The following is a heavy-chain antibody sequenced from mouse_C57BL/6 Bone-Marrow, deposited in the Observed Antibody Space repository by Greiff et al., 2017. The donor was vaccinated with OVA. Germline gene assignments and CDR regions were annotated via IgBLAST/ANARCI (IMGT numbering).Heavy chain of an antibody. CDR1: GYTFTDYE. D-gene: IGHD2-4*01. CDR2: IDPETGGT. J-gene: IGHJ2*01. CDR3: TGEYDYPYYFDY. Sequence: QVQLQQSGAELVRPGASVTLSCKASGYTFTDYEMHWVKQTPVHGLEWIGAIDPETGGTAYNQKFKGKAILTADKSSSTAYMELRSLTSEDSAVYYCTGEYDYPYYFDYWGQGITLTVSS. V-gene: IGHV1-15*01.